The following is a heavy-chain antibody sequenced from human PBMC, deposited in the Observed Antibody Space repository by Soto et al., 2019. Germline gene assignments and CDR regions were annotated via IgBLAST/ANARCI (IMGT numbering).Heavy chain of an antibody. Sequence: ASVKVSCKASGYTFTSYSISWVRQAPGQGLEWMGWISPYNGNTNYAQEFQGRVTMTTDTSTSTAYLDLRSLRSEDTAVYYCARELYSNVRFDPWGQGTLVTVSS. CDR3: ARELYSNVRFDP. D-gene: IGHD6-13*01. J-gene: IGHJ5*02. V-gene: IGHV1-18*01. CDR2: ISPYNGNT. CDR1: GYTFTSYS.